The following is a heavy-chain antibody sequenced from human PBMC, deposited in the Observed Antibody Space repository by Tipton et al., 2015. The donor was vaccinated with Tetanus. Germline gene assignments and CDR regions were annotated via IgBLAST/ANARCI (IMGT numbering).Heavy chain of an antibody. J-gene: IGHJ4*02. Sequence: GLVKPSETLSLTCIVSGGSLRSSNYYGAWVRQSPVKGLEWVGSVSYSGRTYYNPSLKSRVSMSVDTSKKDFSVRLTSVTAADTAVYYCARLREIASRSGWAFDYWGQGIVVTVAS. V-gene: IGHV4-39*02. D-gene: IGHD3-10*01. CDR1: GGSLRSSNYY. CDR3: ARLREIASRSGWAFDY. CDR2: VSYSGRT.